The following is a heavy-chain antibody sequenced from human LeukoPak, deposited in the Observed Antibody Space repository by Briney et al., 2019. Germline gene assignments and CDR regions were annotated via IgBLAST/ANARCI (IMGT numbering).Heavy chain of an antibody. CDR2: MNPNSGNT. Sequence: ASVKVSCKASGGTFSSYAISWVRQATGQGLEWMGWMNPNSGNTGYAQKFQGRVTMTRNTSISTAYMELSSLRSEDTAVYYCARVKGDYGDEYYFDYWGQGTLVTVSS. V-gene: IGHV1-8*02. CDR1: GGTFSSYA. D-gene: IGHD4-17*01. J-gene: IGHJ4*02. CDR3: ARVKGDYGDEYYFDY.